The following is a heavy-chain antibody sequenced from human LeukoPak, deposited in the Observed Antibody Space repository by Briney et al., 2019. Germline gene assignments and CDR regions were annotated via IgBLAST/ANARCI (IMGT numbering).Heavy chain of an antibody. J-gene: IGHJ6*03. Sequence: GGSPRLSCAASGFTFSDYYMSWIRQAPGKGLEWVSYISSSGSTIYYADSVKGRFTISRDNAKNSLYLQMNSLRAEDTAVYYCARDDYGDYAARDYYYYYYMDVWGKGTTVTVSS. CDR1: GFTFSDYY. V-gene: IGHV3-11*04. CDR3: ARDDYGDYAARDYYYYYYMDV. CDR2: ISSSGSTI. D-gene: IGHD4-17*01.